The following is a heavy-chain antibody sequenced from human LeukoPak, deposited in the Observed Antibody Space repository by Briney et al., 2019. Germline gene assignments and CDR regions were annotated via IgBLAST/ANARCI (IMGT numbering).Heavy chain of an antibody. V-gene: IGHV3-30*04. CDR3: ARDLQMTTVVIEDY. CDR1: GFTFSSYA. D-gene: IGHD4-23*01. Sequence: GGSLRLSCAASGFTFSSYAMHWVRQAPGKGLEWVAVISYDGSNKYYADSVKGRFTISRDNSKNTLYLQMNSLRAEDTAVYYCARDLQMTTVVIEDYWGQGTLVTVSS. J-gene: IGHJ4*02. CDR2: ISYDGSNK.